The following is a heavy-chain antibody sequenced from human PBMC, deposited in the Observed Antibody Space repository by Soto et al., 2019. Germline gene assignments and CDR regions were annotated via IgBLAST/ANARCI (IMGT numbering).Heavy chain of an antibody. CDR1: GFTFSSYA. CDR2: ISGSGGST. D-gene: IGHD3-22*01. V-gene: IGHV3-23*01. CDR3: ATQGRSLVIVVVIRFDY. Sequence: QPGGSLRLSCAASGFTFSSYAMSWVRQAPGKGLEWVSAISGSGGSTYYADSVKGRFTISRDNSKNTLYLQMNSLRAEDTAVYYCATQGRSLVIVVVIRFDYWGQGTLVTVSS. J-gene: IGHJ4*02.